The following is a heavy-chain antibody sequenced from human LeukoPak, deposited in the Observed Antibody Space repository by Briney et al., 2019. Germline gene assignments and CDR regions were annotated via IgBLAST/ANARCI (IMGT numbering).Heavy chain of an antibody. CDR3: ARDKPIAARPYYYYGMDV. V-gene: IGHV3-33*01. CDR1: GFTFSSYG. Sequence: PGGSLRLSCAASGFTFSSYGMHWVRQAPGKGLEWVAVIWYDGSNKYYADSVKGRFTISRDNSKNTLYLQMNSLSAEDTAVYYCARDKPIAARPYYYYGMDVWGQGTTVTVSS. D-gene: IGHD6-6*01. CDR2: IWYDGSNK. J-gene: IGHJ6*02.